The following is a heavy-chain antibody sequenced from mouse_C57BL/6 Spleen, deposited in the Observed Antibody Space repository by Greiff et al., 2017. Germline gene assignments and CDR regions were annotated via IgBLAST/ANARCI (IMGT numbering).Heavy chain of an antibody. CDR1: GYAFSSSW. D-gene: IGHD2-14*01. CDR2: IYPGDGDT. CDR3: ARGPSLPYDFDD. Sequence: VQLQQSGPELVKPGASVKISCKASGYAFSSSWMNWVKQRPGKGLEWIGRIYPGDGDTNYTGKFKGKATLTADKSSSTPYLQLSSLTSEDSAVXVCARGPSLPYDFDDWGQGTTLTVSS. V-gene: IGHV1-82*01. J-gene: IGHJ2*01.